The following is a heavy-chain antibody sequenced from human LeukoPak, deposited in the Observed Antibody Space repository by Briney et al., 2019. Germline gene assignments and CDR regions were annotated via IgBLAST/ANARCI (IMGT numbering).Heavy chain of an antibody. V-gene: IGHV3-23*01. CDR1: GVTLRNYA. CDR3: AKDRDCSSTGCYVFAY. CDR2: ISGDGEST. J-gene: IGHJ4*02. D-gene: IGHD2-2*01. Sequence: GGSLRLSCAASGVTLRNYAMTWIRQAPGKGLQWVSVISGDGESTYYADSVRGRFTISRDNSKNTMYLQMNNLRAEDTAIYYCAKDRDCSSTGCYVFAYWGQGTLVTVSS.